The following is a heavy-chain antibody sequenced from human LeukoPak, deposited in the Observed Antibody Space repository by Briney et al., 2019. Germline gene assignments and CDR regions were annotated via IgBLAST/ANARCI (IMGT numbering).Heavy chain of an antibody. J-gene: IGHJ4*02. D-gene: IGHD1-26*01. CDR3: ARAGMVGATHHFDY. V-gene: IGHV4-61*01. CDR1: GASVSSDNYY. CDR2: TYYRGST. Sequence: SETLSLTCSVSGASVSSDNYYWSWIRQPPGKGLEWIGYTYYRGSTNYNPSLKSRVTISVDTSKNQFSLKLSSVTAADTAVYYCARAGMVGATHHFDYWGQGTLVTVSS.